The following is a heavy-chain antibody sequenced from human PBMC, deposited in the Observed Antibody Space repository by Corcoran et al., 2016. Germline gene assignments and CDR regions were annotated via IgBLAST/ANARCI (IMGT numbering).Heavy chain of an antibody. D-gene: IGHD2-21*01. V-gene: IGHV4-59*02. J-gene: IGHJ6*02. CDR1: GGSVNNYY. CDR3: ARHNVVPVSRDGLDV. Sequence: QVQLQESGPGLVKPSETLSLTCTVSGGSVNNYYWSWIRQPPGKGLEYIGYIYYGGTTLYNPSLKSRVTISVDRSKDQVFLKLSSVTAADTAVYYCARHNVVPVSRDGLDVWGQGTTVTVSS. CDR2: IYYGGTT.